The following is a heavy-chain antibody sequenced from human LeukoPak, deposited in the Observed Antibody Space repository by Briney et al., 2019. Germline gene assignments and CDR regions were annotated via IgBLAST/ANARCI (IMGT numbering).Heavy chain of an antibody. CDR1: GDSISSYY. Sequence: SETLSLTCTVSGDSISSYYWSWIRQPPGKGLEWIGHIYYSGNTKYNPSLKSRVTISVDTSKNQISLKLISVTSADTAVYYCARAFSGSGSYYSEMLYYYYYMDVWGKGTTVTISS. V-gene: IGHV4-59*01. D-gene: IGHD3-10*01. CDR2: IYYSGNT. J-gene: IGHJ6*03. CDR3: ARAFSGSGSYYSEMLYYYYYMDV.